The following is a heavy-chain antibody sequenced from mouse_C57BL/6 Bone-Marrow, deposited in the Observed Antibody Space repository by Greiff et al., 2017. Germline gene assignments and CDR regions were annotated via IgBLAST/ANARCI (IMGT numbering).Heavy chain of an antibody. J-gene: IGHJ3*01. CDR2: IYPGDGDT. Sequence: VQLQQSGAELVKPGASVKISCKASGYAFSSYWMNWVKQRPGKGLEWIGLIYPGDGDTNYNGKFKGKATLTADKTSSTAYMQLSSLTSEDSAVYFCARIGTYYYGSSPAWFAYWGQGALVTVAA. CDR3: ARIGTYYYGSSPAWFAY. D-gene: IGHD1-1*01. V-gene: IGHV1-80*01. CDR1: GYAFSSYW.